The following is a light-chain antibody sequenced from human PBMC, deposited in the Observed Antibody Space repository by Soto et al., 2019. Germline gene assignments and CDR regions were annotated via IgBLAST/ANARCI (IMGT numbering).Light chain of an antibody. Sequence: EIVMTQSPDTLYVSPVEGATLSCRASQSVRTKLAWYQQKAGQAPRLLIYGASTRATGIPDRFSGSGSGTEFTLTISSLQSEDFAVYLCQQYHYWPITFGQGTRLENK. CDR2: GAS. V-gene: IGKV3-15*01. J-gene: IGKJ5*01. CDR1: QSVRTK. CDR3: QQYHYWPIT.